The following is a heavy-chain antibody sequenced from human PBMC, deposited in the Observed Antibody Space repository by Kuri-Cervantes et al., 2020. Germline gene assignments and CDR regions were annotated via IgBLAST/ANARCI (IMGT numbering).Heavy chain of an antibody. CDR1: GFTFSDYY. V-gene: IGHV3-11*01. CDR3: AKDLGLGVFDY. J-gene: IGHJ4*02. Sequence: GESLKISCAASGFTFSDYYMSWIRQAPGKGLEWVSYISSSGSTIYYADSVKGRFTISRDNAKNSLYLQMNSLRAEDTAIYYCAKDLGLGVFDYWGQGTLVTVSS. D-gene: IGHD3-16*01. CDR2: ISSSGSTI.